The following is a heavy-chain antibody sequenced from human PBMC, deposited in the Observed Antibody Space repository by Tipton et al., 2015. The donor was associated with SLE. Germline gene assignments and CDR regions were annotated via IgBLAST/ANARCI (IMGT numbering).Heavy chain of an antibody. J-gene: IGHJ4*02. D-gene: IGHD5-18*01. CDR1: GVSTNTFS. V-gene: IGHV4-59*12. CDR2: LHYSGST. Sequence: TLSLTCSVSGVSTNTFSWAWIRQPPGKGLEWIGYLHYSGSTNHNPSLKSRVTISVDTSKKQFSLKLSPVTAADTAVYYCARNSRYSSLYWGPGTLVTVSS. CDR3: ARNSRYSSLY.